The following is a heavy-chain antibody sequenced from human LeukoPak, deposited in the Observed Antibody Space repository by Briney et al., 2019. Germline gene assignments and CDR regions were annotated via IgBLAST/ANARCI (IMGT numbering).Heavy chain of an antibody. J-gene: IGHJ4*02. CDR2: ISYDGSNK. CDR1: GFTFSSYA. CDR3: AKATGYLL. Sequence: GGSLRLSCAASGFTFSSYAMHWVRQAPGKGLEWVAVISYDGSNKYYADSVKGRFTISRDNSKNTLSLQMNSLRAEDTAVYYCAKATGYLLWGQGTLVTVSS. D-gene: IGHD1-14*01. V-gene: IGHV3-30*04.